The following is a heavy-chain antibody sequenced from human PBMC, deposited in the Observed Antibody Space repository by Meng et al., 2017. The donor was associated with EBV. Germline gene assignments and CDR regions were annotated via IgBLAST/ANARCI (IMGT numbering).Heavy chain of an antibody. D-gene: IGHD3-10*01. J-gene: IGHJ4*02. Sequence: QGQVVQSGAEVKKPGSSVTVSCKTSGGTFTSDAISWVRQAPGQGLEWMGGLIPMSGAPNYAQKFQGRITITADESTSTHYMDLSSLRSEDTAVYYCASESGRGYTPDYWGQGTLVTVS. V-gene: IGHV1-69*01. CDR2: LIPMSGAP. CDR3: ASESGRGYTPDY. CDR1: GGTFTSDA.